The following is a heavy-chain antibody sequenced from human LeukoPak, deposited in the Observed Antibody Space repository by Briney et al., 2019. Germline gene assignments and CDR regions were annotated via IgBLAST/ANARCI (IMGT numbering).Heavy chain of an antibody. J-gene: IGHJ5*02. CDR3: ARQMAAVVFDP. CDR1: GGSISSSSYY. V-gene: IGHV4-39*01. Sequence: PSETLSLTCTVSGGSISSSSYYWGWIRQPPGKGREWIGSIYYSGSTYYNPSLKSRVTISVDTSKNQFSLKLSSVTAADTAVYYCARQMAAVVFDPWGQGTLVTVSS. D-gene: IGHD5-24*01. CDR2: IYYSGST.